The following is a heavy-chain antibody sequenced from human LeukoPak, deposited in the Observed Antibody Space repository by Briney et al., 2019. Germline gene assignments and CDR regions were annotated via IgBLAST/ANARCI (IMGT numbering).Heavy chain of an antibody. CDR3: ARDLVTVTKGFDI. Sequence: SETLSLTYAVSGGSISSHYWSWIRQPPGEGLEWIGYIYYSGSTNYNPSLKSRFTISIATSKSQFSLKLSSVTAADTAVYYCARDLVTVTKGFDIWGQGTMVSVSS. CDR1: GGSISSHY. CDR2: IYYSGST. J-gene: IGHJ3*02. D-gene: IGHD4-17*01. V-gene: IGHV4-59*11.